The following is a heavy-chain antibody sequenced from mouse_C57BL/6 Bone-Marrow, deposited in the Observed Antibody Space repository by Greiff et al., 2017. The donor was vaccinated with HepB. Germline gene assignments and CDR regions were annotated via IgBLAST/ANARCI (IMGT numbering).Heavy chain of an antibody. CDR3: TRSIYYCGSSYWYFDV. J-gene: IGHJ1*03. D-gene: IGHD1-1*01. CDR2: IYPSDSET. V-gene: IGHV1-61*01. Sequence: VQLQQPGAELVRPGYSVKLSCKASGYTLTSYWMVWVKQRPGQGLEWIVNIYPSDSETHYNQKFKDKATLTVDKSSSTAYMQHSSRTSEDSAVYNGTRSIYYCGSSYWYFDVWGTGTTVTVSS. CDR1: GYTLTSYW.